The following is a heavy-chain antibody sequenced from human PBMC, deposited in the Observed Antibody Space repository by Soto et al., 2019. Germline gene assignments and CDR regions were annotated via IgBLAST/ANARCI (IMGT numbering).Heavy chain of an antibody. CDR3: ARGGLRAIFGVSIGATWFDT. J-gene: IGHJ5*02. CDR2: MNPNSGNT. V-gene: IGHV1-8*01. CDR1: GYTFTSYD. D-gene: IGHD3-3*01. Sequence: ASVKVSCKASGYTFTSYDINWVRQATGQGLEWMGWMNPNSGNTGYAQKFQGRVTMTRNTSISTAYMELSSLRSEDTAVYYCARGGLRAIFGVSIGATWFDTLCQETLLTISS.